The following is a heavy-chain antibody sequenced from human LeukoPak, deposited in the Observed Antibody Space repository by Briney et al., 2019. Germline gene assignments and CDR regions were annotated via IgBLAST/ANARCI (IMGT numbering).Heavy chain of an antibody. V-gene: IGHV4-38-2*02. Sequence: PSETLSLTCTVSGYSISSGYYWGWIRQPPGQGLEWIGSIYHSGSTYYNPSLKSRVTISVDTSKNQFSLKLSSLTAADTAVYYCARQVATKGEWAFDVWDQGTVVTVSS. CDR2: IYHSGST. CDR3: ARQVATKGEWAFDV. CDR1: GYSISSGYY. J-gene: IGHJ3*01. D-gene: IGHD5-12*01.